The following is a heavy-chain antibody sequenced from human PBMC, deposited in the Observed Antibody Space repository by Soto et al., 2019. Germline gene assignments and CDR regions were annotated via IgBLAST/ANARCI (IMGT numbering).Heavy chain of an antibody. CDR3: ARIVGEYGRYFFDS. V-gene: IGHV2-26*01. CDR1: GFSLNNARMG. J-gene: IGHJ4*02. Sequence: QVTLKESGPVLVKPTETLTLTCNVSGFSLNNARMGVSWIRQPPGTALEWLAHIFSSDEKSYTRSLMRRLTYSKATTESQVVLIMTYADPADTATYFCARIVGEYGRYFFDSWGPGTLVTVSS. CDR2: IFSSDEK. D-gene: IGHD3-16*01.